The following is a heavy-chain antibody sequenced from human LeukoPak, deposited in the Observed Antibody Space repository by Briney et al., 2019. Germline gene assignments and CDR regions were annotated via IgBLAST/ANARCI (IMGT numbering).Heavy chain of an antibody. CDR1: GGSISSSNW. D-gene: IGHD3-22*01. V-gene: IGHV4-4*02. Sequence: SETLSLTCAVSGGSISSSNWWSWVRQPPGKGLEWIGEIYHSGSANYNPSLKSRVPISVDKSKNQFSLRLSSVTAADTAVYYCASAGHDGIGYKVCWGQGTLVTVSS. CDR3: ASAGHDGIGYKVC. J-gene: IGHJ4*02. CDR2: IYHSGSA.